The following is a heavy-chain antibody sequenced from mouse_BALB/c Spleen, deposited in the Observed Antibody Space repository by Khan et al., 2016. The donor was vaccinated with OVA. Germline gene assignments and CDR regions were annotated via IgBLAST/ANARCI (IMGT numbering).Heavy chain of an antibody. V-gene: IGHV1S137*01. D-gene: IGHD2-2*01. J-gene: IGHJ2*01. CDR1: GYTFTDYA. Sequence: VKLVESGPELVRPGESVKISCKGSGYTFTDYAMHWVKQSHAKSLEWIGVISIYYDNTNYNQKFKGKATMTVDKSSSTAYLELARLTSEDSAIYYCTMGGQWLRRGGGNSDYWGQGTTLTVSS. CDR2: ISIYYDNT. CDR3: TMGGQWLRRGGGNSDY.